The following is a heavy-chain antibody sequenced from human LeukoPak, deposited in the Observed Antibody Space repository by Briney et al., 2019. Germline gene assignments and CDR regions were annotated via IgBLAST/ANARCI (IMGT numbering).Heavy chain of an antibody. Sequence: GGSLRLSCAASGFTFNRYAMSWVRQAPGKGLEWVSAISGSGGSTYYADSVKGRFTISRDNSKNTLYLQMNSLRAEDTAVYYCAKDVITTVTTGPGYWGQGTLVTVSS. CDR2: ISGSGGST. V-gene: IGHV3-23*01. CDR1: GFTFNRYA. D-gene: IGHD4-17*01. J-gene: IGHJ4*02. CDR3: AKDVITTVTTGPGY.